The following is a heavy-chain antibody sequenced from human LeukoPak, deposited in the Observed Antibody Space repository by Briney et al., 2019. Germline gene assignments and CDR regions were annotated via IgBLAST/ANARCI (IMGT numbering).Heavy chain of an antibody. Sequence: PGRSLRLSCAASGFTFNDYAMHWVRQAPGKGLEWVAAISYDGRNKYYADSVKGRFTISRDNSKNTLNLQMNSLRTEDTAVFYCAKPRDIDSWAFDVWGQGTMVTVSS. CDR2: ISYDGRNK. CDR1: GFTFNDYA. J-gene: IGHJ3*01. D-gene: IGHD2-15*01. V-gene: IGHV3-30*18. CDR3: AKPRDIDSWAFDV.